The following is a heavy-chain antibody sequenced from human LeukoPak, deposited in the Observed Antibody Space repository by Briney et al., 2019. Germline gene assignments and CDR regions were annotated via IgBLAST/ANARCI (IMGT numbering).Heavy chain of an antibody. Sequence: GGSLRLSCAASEFTFSSYGMHWVRQAPGKGLEWVSAISGSGGSTYYADSVKGRFTISRDNSKNTLYLQMNSLRAEDTAVYYCAKAKRRWLQFKVDYWGQGTLVTVSS. CDR2: ISGSGGST. V-gene: IGHV3-23*01. D-gene: IGHD5-24*01. CDR3: AKAKRRWLQFKVDY. J-gene: IGHJ4*02. CDR1: EFTFSSYG.